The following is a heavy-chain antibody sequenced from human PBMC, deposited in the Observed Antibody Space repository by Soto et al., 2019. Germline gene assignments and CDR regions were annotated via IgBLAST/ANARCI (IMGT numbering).Heavy chain of an antibody. CDR3: ARVGYDGSGDPNWFDP. V-gene: IGHV4-30-4*01. D-gene: IGHD3-10*01. CDR2: IYYSGST. Sequence: SETLSLTCTVSGGSISSGDYYWSWIRQPPGKGLEWIGYIYYSGSTYYNPSLKSRVTISVDTSKNQFSLKLSSVTAADTVVYYCARVGYDGSGDPNWFDPRGQGTLVTVSS. J-gene: IGHJ5*02. CDR1: GGSISSGDYY.